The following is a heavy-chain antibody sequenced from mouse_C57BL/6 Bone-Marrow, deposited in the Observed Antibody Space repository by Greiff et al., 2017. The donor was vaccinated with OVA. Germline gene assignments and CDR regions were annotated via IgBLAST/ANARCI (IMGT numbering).Heavy chain of an antibody. CDR3: ARHYYDSFDY. Sequence: EVQVVESGGDLVKPGGSLKLSCAASGFTFSSYGMYWVRQTPDKRLEWVATISSGGSYTYYPDSVKGRFTISRDNTNNTLYLQMSNLKSDDTALYYCARHYYDSFDYWGQGTTLTVSS. V-gene: IGHV5-6*01. J-gene: IGHJ2*01. CDR1: GFTFSSYG. CDR2: ISSGGSYT. D-gene: IGHD1-1*01.